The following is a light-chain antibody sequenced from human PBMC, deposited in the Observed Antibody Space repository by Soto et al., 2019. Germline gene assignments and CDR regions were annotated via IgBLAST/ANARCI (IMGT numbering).Light chain of an antibody. V-gene: IGKV3D-20*01. Sequence: EIVLTHSPATLSLSPGEIATLSCGASQSVSSSYLAWYQQKPGLAPRLLIYDASSRATGIPDRFSGSGSGTDSTLTISRLEPEDFAVYYCQQYTDWPLTFGQGTKVDIK. CDR3: QQYTDWPLT. CDR2: DAS. CDR1: QSVSSSY. J-gene: IGKJ1*01.